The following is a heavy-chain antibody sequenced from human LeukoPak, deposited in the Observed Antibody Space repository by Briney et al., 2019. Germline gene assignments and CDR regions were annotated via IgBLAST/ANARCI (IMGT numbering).Heavy chain of an antibody. J-gene: IGHJ4*02. D-gene: IGHD5-24*01. Sequence: GGSLRLSCAASGFTVSSNYMSWVRQAPGKGLEWVSVIYSGGSTYYADSVKGRFTISRDNSKNTLYLQMNSLRAEDTAVYYCVRAPRRDGYDTGYFDYWGQGTLVTVSS. CDR2: IYSGGST. CDR3: VRAPRRDGYDTGYFDY. CDR1: GFTVSSNY. V-gene: IGHV3-53*01.